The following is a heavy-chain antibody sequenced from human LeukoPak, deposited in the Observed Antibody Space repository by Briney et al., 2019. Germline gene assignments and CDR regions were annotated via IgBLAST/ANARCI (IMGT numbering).Heavy chain of an antibody. CDR2: INHSGGST. CDR1: GGTFSGYY. Sequence: SETLSLTCAVYGGTFSGYYWSWIRQPPGKGLEWIGEINHSGGSTNYNPSLKSRVTISVDTSKNQFSLKLSSVTAADTAVYYCARRGSSSWFHAFDIWGQGTMVTVSS. J-gene: IGHJ3*02. CDR3: ARRGSSSWFHAFDI. V-gene: IGHV4-34*01. D-gene: IGHD6-13*01.